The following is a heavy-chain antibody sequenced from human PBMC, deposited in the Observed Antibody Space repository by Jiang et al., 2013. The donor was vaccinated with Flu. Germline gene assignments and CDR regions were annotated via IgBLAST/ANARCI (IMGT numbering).Heavy chain of an antibody. J-gene: IGHJ4*02. CDR3: ATGGYPAVVTYYYFDY. CDR1: GYNFNNFW. V-gene: IGHV5-51*01. CDR2: LYPGDSDT. D-gene: IGHD3-22*01. Sequence: YGAEVKKPGESLKISCKGSGYNFNNFWIAWVRQLPGKGLEWMGILYPGDSDTRYSPSFQGQVTISADKSISTAYLQWSSLKASDSGVYYCATGGYPAVVTYYYFDYWGQGTLVSVSS.